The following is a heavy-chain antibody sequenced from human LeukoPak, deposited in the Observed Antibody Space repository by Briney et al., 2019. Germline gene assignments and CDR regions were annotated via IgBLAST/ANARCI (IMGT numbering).Heavy chain of an antibody. CDR1: GYTFTGYY. Sequence: ASVKVSCKASGYTFTGYYMHWVRQAPGQGLEWMGWINPNSGGTNYAQKFQGRVTMTRDTSISTAYVELSRLRSDDTAVYYCARDIKIAAAGTGGYWGQGTLVTVSS. D-gene: IGHD6-13*01. CDR3: ARDIKIAAAGTGGY. V-gene: IGHV1-2*02. J-gene: IGHJ4*02. CDR2: INPNSGGT.